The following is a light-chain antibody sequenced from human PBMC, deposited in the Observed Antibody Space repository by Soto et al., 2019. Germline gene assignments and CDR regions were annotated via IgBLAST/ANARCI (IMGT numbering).Light chain of an antibody. CDR3: LQDFNCPRT. CDR2: WTS. Sequence: AIQMTQSPSSLSASVGDRVTITCRASQGIRNDLGWDQQKPGKAPKLLIYWTSTLQSGVPSRFSGSGSGTDFTLTISSLQPEDFATYFCLQDFNCPRTFGQGTKVEIK. J-gene: IGKJ1*01. CDR1: QGIRND. V-gene: IGKV1-6*01.